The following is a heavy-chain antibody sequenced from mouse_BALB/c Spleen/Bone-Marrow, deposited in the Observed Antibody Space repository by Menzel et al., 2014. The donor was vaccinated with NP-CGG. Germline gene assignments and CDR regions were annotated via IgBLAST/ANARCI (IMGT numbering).Heavy chain of an antibody. CDR1: GYTFTSYW. Sequence: QVQLKQSGAELARPGASVKLSCKASGYTFTSYWMQWVKQRPGQGLEWIGAIYPGDGDTRYTQKFKGKATLTADKSSSTAYMQLSSLASEDSAVYYCARAAYYRYDEGAWFAYWGQGTLVTVSA. CDR2: IYPGDGDT. CDR3: ARAAYYRYDEGAWFAY. D-gene: IGHD2-14*01. J-gene: IGHJ3*01. V-gene: IGHV1-87*01.